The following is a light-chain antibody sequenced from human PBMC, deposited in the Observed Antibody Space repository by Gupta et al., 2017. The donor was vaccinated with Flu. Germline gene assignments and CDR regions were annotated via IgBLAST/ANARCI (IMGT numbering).Light chain of an antibody. V-gene: IGLV2-11*01. J-gene: IGLJ1*01. Sequence: QSAPTQPRSVSGSPGQSVTISCTGSSNDVGGSNRVSWYQQRPGKASKLILYDVTERPSGVPDRFSGSKSGNTASLTISGLQADDEADYYCSSHAGRVTWVFGTGTTVTVL. CDR2: DVT. CDR1: SNDVGGSNR. CDR3: SSHAGRVTWV.